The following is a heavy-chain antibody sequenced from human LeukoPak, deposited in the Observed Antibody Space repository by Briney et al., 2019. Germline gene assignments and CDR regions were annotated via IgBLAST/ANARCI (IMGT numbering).Heavy chain of an antibody. CDR3: ARKGYFGDQPLDY. D-gene: IGHD2-15*01. V-gene: IGHV3-48*03. J-gene: IGHJ4*02. CDR1: GFTFSSYE. Sequence: GGSLRLSCAASGFTFSSYEMNWVRQAPGKGLEWVSYISSSGSTIYYADSVKGRFTISRDNAKKSLYLQMYSLRAEDTAVYYCARKGYFGDQPLDYWGQGTLVTVSS. CDR2: ISSSGSTI.